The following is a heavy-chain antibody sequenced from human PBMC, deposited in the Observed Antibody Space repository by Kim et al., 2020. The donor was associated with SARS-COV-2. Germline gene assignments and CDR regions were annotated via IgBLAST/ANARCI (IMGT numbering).Heavy chain of an antibody. V-gene: IGHV4-59*01. Sequence: YNPSLKSRVTISVDTAKNQFSLKLSSVTAADTAVYYCARTSAAAGFGFDPWGQGTLVTVSS. D-gene: IGHD6-13*01. CDR3: ARTSAAAGFGFDP. J-gene: IGHJ5*02.